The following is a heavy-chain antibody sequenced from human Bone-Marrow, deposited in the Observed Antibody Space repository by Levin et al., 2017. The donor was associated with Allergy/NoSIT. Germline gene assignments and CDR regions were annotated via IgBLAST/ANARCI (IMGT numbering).Heavy chain of an antibody. V-gene: IGHV4-59*01. Sequence: PSETLSLTCSVSGGSISNSYWSWIRQAPGKGLEWIGYIKNSGTTKYNPSLNSRVTTSADTSKNQVSLRLTSVTAADTAVYYCASLGYTISYYDYAMDVWGQGTTVTVSS. CDR2: IKNSGTT. CDR3: ASLGYTISYYDYAMDV. J-gene: IGHJ6*02. D-gene: IGHD5-12*01. CDR1: GGSISNSY.